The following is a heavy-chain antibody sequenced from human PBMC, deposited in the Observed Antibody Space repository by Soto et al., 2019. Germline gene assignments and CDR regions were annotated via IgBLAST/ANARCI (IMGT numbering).Heavy chain of an antibody. CDR3: ARDEIFFRYSGYDYPVERPDYYYYYMDV. J-gene: IGHJ6*03. Sequence: GGSLRLSCAASGFTFSSYSMNWVRQAPGKGLEWVSSISSSSSYIYYADSVKGRFTISRDNAKNSLYLQMNSLRAEDTAVYYCARDEIFFRYSGYDYPVERPDYYYYYMDVWGKGTTVTVSS. CDR1: GFTFSSYS. V-gene: IGHV3-21*01. D-gene: IGHD5-12*01. CDR2: ISSSSSYI.